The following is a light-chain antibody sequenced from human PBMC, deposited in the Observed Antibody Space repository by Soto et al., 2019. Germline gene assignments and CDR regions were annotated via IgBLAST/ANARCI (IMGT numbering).Light chain of an antibody. J-gene: IGKJ5*01. CDR3: QLYGISPH. CDR1: QTVSSY. Sequence: EIVLTQSPATLSLSPGERATLSCRASQTVSSYLLWYQQKRGQAPRLLIYDASSRATGIPDRFSGSGSGTDFTLTINRLEPEDFAVYYCQLYGISPHFGQGTRLEIK. V-gene: IGKV3-20*01. CDR2: DAS.